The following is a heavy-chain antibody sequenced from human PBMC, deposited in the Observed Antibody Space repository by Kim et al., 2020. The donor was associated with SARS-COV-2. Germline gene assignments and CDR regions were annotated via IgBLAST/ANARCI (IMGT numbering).Heavy chain of an antibody. CDR2: INAGNGDT. J-gene: IGHJ1*01. D-gene: IGHD3-10*01. CDR3: ARDGVSVIWGNAPYD. CDR1: GYSFISSA. Sequence: ASVKVSCEASGYSFISSAMHWVRQAPGQSLEWMGWINAGNGDTKYSQKFQDRLTLTRDTSASTVYMELRSLRSEDTAVYYCARDGVSVIWGNAPYDWGQGTLVTVSS. V-gene: IGHV1-3*01.